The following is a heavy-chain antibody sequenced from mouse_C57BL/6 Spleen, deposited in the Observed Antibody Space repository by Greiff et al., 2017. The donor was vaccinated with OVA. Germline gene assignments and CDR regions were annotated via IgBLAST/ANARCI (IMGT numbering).Heavy chain of an antibody. CDR3: TFNTVVAPAV. D-gene: IGHD1-1*01. V-gene: IGHV1-15*01. Sequence: QVQLQQSGAELVRPGASVTLSCKASGYTFTDYEMHWVKQTPVHGLEWIGAIDPETGGTAYNQKFKGKAILTAAKSSSTAYMELRDLTSEDSAVYYCTFNTVVAPAVWGTGTTVTVSS. CDR1: GYTFTDYE. CDR2: IDPETGGT. J-gene: IGHJ1*03.